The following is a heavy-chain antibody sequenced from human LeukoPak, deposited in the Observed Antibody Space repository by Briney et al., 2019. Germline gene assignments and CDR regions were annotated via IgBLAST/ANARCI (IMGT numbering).Heavy chain of an antibody. CDR3: VSFYETY. D-gene: IGHD2/OR15-2a*01. CDR2: INRDGSWT. CDR1: GNYW. Sequence: GGSLRLSCAASGNYWMHWVRQVPGKGLVWVSHINRDGSWTSYADSVKGRFTISKDNAKNTVYLQMNSLRAEDTAVYYCVSFYETYWGRGTLVTVSS. J-gene: IGHJ4*02. V-gene: IGHV3-74*01.